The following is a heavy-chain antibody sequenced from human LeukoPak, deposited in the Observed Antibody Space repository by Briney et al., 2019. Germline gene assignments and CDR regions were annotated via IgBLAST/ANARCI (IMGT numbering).Heavy chain of an antibody. Sequence: GGSLRLSCAASGFTLSLFAMNCVRQAPRKGLEWVSYISSSSTYIYYTDSVKGRFTISRDNAKNSLYLQINSLRAEDTAVYHCARTRYYDILTGNILGSPPDYWGQGTLVTVSS. V-gene: IGHV3-21*01. D-gene: IGHD3-9*01. J-gene: IGHJ4*02. CDR1: GFTLSLFA. CDR2: ISSSSTYI. CDR3: ARTRYYDILTGNILGSPPDY.